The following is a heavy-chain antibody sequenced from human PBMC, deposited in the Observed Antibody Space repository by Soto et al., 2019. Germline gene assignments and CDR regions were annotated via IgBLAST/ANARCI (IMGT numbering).Heavy chain of an antibody. CDR1: GFTVSSNY. Sequence: EVKLVESGGGLVQPGGSLRLSCAASGFTVSSNYMSWVRQAPGKGLEWVSVIYTGGSTSYVDSVKGRFSISRDNSKNTLYLQMNSLRAEDTAAYYCARVSGGGFDYWGQGTLVTVSS. CDR3: ARVSGGGFDY. CDR2: IYTGGST. J-gene: IGHJ4*02. D-gene: IGHD3-16*01. V-gene: IGHV3-66*01.